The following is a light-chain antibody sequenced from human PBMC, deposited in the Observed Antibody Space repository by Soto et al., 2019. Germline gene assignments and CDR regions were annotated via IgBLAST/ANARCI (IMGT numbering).Light chain of an antibody. CDR2: EVS. V-gene: IGLV2-8*01. CDR3: SSYAGSNV. Sequence: QSVLTQPPSASGSPGQSVTISCTGTSSDVGGYNYVSWYQQHPGKAPKLMIYEVSKRPSGVPDRFSGSKSGNTASLTVSGLQAEDEADYYCSSYAGSNVFGGGTKVTVL. J-gene: IGLJ2*01. CDR1: SSDVGGYNY.